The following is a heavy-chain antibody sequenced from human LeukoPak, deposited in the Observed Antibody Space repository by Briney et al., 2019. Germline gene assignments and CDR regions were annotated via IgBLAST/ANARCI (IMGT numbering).Heavy chain of an antibody. J-gene: IGHJ4*02. CDR1: GGSISSGTYF. CDR2: IYSSGST. CDR3: AKGGASLDS. Sequence: NPSQTLSLTCTVSGGSISSGTYFWNWIRQPPGKGLEWIGYIYSSGSTNYNPSLKSRVTMSVDTSKNQFSLELSSVTAADTAVYYCAKGGASLDSWGQGTLVTASS. D-gene: IGHD3-16*01. V-gene: IGHV4-61*01.